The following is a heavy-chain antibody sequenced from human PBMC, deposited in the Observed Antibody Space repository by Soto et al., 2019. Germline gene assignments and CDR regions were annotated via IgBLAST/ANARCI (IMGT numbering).Heavy chain of an antibody. J-gene: IGHJ5*02. Sequence: KPSETLSLTCTVSGGSISSGGYYWSWIRQHPGKGLEWIGYIYYSGSTYYNPSLKSRVTISVDTSKNQFSLKLSSVTAADTAVYYCARSTRSSSWSNDNRFDPLGQGTLVTVSP. D-gene: IGHD6-13*01. CDR1: GGSISSGGYY. CDR2: IYYSGST. V-gene: IGHV4-31*03. CDR3: ARSTRSSSWSNDNRFDP.